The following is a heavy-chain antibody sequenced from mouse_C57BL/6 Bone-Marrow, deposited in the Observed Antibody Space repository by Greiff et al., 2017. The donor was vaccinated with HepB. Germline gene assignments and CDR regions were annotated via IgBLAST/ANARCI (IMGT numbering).Heavy chain of an antibody. V-gene: IGHV1-64*01. J-gene: IGHJ2*01. CDR1: GYSFTSYW. Sequence: VQLKQPGAELVKPGASVKLSCKASGYSFTSYWMHWVKQRPGKGLEWIGMIHPNSGSTNYNEKFKSKSTLTVDKSSSTAYMQLRSLTSEDSAVYYCARCLDYYGSSYADYWGQGTTLTVSS. D-gene: IGHD1-1*01. CDR3: ARCLDYYGSSYADY. CDR2: IHPNSGST.